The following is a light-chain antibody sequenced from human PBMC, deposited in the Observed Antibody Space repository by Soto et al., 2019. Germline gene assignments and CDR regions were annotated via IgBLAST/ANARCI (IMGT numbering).Light chain of an antibody. CDR1: SSNIGNNY. CDR3: GTWYSSLSVLYV. J-gene: IGLJ1*01. Sequence: QSVLTHPPSVSAAPGQKVTISCSGSSSNIGNNYVSWYQQLPGTAPKLLIYENNKRPSGIPDRFSGSKSGTSATLGITGLQTGDEADYYCGTWYSSLSVLYVFDTGTKVTVL. V-gene: IGLV1-51*02. CDR2: ENN.